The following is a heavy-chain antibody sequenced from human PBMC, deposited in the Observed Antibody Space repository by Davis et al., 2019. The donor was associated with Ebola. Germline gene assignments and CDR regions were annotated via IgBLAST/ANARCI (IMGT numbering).Heavy chain of an antibody. J-gene: IGHJ1*01. CDR3: AREHGDYGLPYFQD. CDR1: GGTFSSYP. D-gene: IGHD4-17*01. V-gene: IGHV1-69*06. CDR2: IIPFFDTS. Sequence: SVKVSCNASGGTFSSYPISWLRQAPGQGLEWMGGIIPFFDTSNVAQKFQDRVTITADKSTNTVYMELRSLRLEDTALYYCAREHGDYGLPYFQDWGRGTLLTVSS.